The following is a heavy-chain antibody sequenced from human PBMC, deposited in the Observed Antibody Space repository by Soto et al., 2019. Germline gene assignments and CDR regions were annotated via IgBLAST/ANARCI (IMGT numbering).Heavy chain of an antibody. V-gene: IGHV4-34*01. CDR2: ISQTGGT. CDR3: ARDPNANAFDI. Sequence: PSDTLSLTCAVYGASLSGYDWSWLRQPPGKGLEWIGEISQTGGTNYDPSLKGRVSISIDTSKNQFSLRLSSVTAADTAIYYCARDPNANAFDIWGRGXMVTV. CDR1: GASLSGYD. J-gene: IGHJ3*02.